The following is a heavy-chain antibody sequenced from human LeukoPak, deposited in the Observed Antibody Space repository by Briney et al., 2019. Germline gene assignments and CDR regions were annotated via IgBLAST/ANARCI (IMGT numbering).Heavy chain of an antibody. CDR1: GYSFTRYG. CDR3: ARGGWVRGVITRTGLDY. Sequence: ASVRVSCKASGYSFTRYGISWVRQAPGQGLEWMGWINPNSGGTDYAQKFQGRVTMTRDTSISTVYMELSRLRSDDTALYYCARGGWVRGVITRTGLDYWGQGTLVTVSS. CDR2: INPNSGGT. D-gene: IGHD3-10*01. J-gene: IGHJ4*02. V-gene: IGHV1-2*02.